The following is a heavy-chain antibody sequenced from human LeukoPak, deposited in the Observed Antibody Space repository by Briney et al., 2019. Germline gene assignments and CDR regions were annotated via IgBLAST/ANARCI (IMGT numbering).Heavy chain of an antibody. D-gene: IGHD3-16*01. Sequence: GGSLRLSCAASGFTVTNNYMNWVRQAPGKGLEWVSVICSDGSTFYSDSVKGRFTISRHNSKNIVYLQMNSLRTEDTAVYYCAKDLTNGWGTFDYWGQGTLVTVSS. CDR1: GFTVTNNY. CDR2: ICSDGST. CDR3: AKDLTNGWGTFDY. V-gene: IGHV3-53*04. J-gene: IGHJ4*02.